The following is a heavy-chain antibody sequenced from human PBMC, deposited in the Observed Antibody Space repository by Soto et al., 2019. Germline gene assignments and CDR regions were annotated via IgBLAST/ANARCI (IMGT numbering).Heavy chain of an antibody. D-gene: IGHD3-22*01. Sequence: GASVKVSCKASGGTFSSYAISWVRQAPGQGLEWMGGIIPIFGTANYAQKFQGRVTITADESTSTAYMELSSLRSEDTAVYYCASDYDSSGYYTDYWGQGTLVTVSS. CDR2: IIPIFGTA. V-gene: IGHV1-69*13. CDR1: GGTFSSYA. CDR3: ASDYDSSGYYTDY. J-gene: IGHJ4*02.